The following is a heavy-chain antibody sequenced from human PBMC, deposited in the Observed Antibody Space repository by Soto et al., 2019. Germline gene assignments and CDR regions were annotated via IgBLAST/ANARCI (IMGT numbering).Heavy chain of an antibody. Sequence: GGSLRLSCEASGFTFSGFDMHWVRQPTGKGLEWVSSIGTAGDTYYAVSVKGRFTISRDNAKNSLSLQMNSLRAGDMAVYFCAKSQEIGTHFFDSWGQGTQVTVPQ. V-gene: IGHV3-13*01. CDR3: AKSQEIGTHFFDS. D-gene: IGHD6-13*01. CDR1: GFTFSGFD. CDR2: IGTAGDT. J-gene: IGHJ4*02.